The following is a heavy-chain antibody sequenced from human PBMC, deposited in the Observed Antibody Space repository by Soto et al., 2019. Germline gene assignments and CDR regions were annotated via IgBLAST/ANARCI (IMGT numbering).Heavy chain of an antibody. Sequence: GGSLRLSCEASGFTFSGFDMHWVRQPTGKGLEWVSSIGTAGDTYYAVSVKGRFTISRDNAKNSLSLQMNSLRAGDMAVYFCAKSQEIGTHFFDSWGQGTQVTVPQ. V-gene: IGHV3-13*01. CDR3: AKSQEIGTHFFDS. D-gene: IGHD6-13*01. CDR1: GFTFSGFD. CDR2: IGTAGDT. J-gene: IGHJ4*02.